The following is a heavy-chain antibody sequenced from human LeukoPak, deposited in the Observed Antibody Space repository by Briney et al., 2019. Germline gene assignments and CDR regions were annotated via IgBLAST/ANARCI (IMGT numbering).Heavy chain of an antibody. J-gene: IGHJ6*02. CDR1: GYTFTSYG. V-gene: IGHV1-18*01. D-gene: IGHD6-19*01. CDR3: ARAIAVAGNYYYYYYGMDV. CDR2: ISAYNGNT. Sequence: ASVKVSCKASGYTFTSYGISWVRQAPGQGLEWMGWISAYNGNTNYAQKLQGRVTMTTDTSTGTAYMELRSLRSDDTAVYYCARAIAVAGNYYYYYYGMDVWGQGTTVTVSS.